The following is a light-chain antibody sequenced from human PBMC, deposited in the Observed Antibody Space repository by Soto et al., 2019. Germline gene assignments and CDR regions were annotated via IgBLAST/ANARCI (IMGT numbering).Light chain of an antibody. CDR1: SSDVGFYNY. CDR2: GVS. J-gene: IGLJ1*01. CDR3: SSYSSSSPLV. V-gene: IGLV2-14*01. Sequence: QSVLTQPASVSGSPGQSVTISCTGTSSDVGFYNYVSWYQQHSGKAPQLMIYGVSNRPSGVSNRFSGSKSDITASLTISGLQAEDEADYYCSSYSSSSPLVFGTGTKLAVL.